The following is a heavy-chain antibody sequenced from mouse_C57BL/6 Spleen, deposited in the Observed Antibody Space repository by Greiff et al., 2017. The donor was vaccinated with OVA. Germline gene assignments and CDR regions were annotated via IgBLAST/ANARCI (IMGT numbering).Heavy chain of an antibody. J-gene: IGHJ3*01. CDR2: IDPETGGT. CDR3: TREEGWAY. Sequence: QVQLQQSGAELVRPGASVTLSCKASGYTFTDYEMHWVKQTPVHGLEWIGAIDPETGGTAYTQKFKGKAILTADKSSSTAYMELRSLTAEDSAVYYCTREEGWAYGGQGTLVTVSA. CDR1: GYTFTDYE. D-gene: IGHD3-3*01. V-gene: IGHV1-15*01.